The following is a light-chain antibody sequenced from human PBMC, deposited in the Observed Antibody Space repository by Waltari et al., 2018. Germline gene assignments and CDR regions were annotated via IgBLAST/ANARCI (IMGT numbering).Light chain of an antibody. V-gene: IGLV2-8*01. CDR3: SSYRGAYSLV. J-gene: IGLJ2*01. CDR2: DVN. CDR1: SSDVGAYNY. Sequence: QSALTQPPSVSGSPGQSVTISCAGTSSDVGAYNYVSWYRKHPGTAPQLLIYDVNKRPSGVPDRFAGYTSDNTASLTVSGHQLEDEADYYCSSYRGAYSLVFGGGTKLTVL.